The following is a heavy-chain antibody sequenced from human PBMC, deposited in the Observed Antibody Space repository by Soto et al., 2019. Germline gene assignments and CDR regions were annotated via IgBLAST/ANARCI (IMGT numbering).Heavy chain of an antibody. J-gene: IGHJ4*02. Sequence: EVQLVESGGGLVQPGGSLRLSCAASGFTVSSNYMSWVRQAPGKGLEWVSVIYSGGSTYYAGSVKGRFTISRDNSKNTLYLQMNSLRAEDTAVYYCASQGYSSGWTSLDYWGQGTLVTVSS. CDR2: IYSGGST. V-gene: IGHV3-66*04. CDR3: ASQGYSSGWTSLDY. D-gene: IGHD6-19*01. CDR1: GFTVSSNY.